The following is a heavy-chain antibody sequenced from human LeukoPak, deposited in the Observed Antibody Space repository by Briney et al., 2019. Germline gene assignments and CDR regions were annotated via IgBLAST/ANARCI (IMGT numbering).Heavy chain of an antibody. V-gene: IGHV4-30-2*01. J-gene: IGHJ3*02. CDR3: ARAKERAFDI. CDR2: IYHSGST. CDR1: GGSISSGGYS. Sequence: SETLSLTCAVSGGSISSGGYSWSWIRQRPGKGLEWIGYIYHSGSTYYNPSLKSRVTISVDRSKNQFSLKLSSVTAADTAVYYCARAKERAFDIWGQGTMVTVPS.